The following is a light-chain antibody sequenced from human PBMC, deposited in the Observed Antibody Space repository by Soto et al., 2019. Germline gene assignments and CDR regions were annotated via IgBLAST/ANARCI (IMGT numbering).Light chain of an antibody. J-gene: IGKJ1*01. Sequence: EIVLTQSPDTLSLSPGERSTLSCRASQSVSSSYLAWYQQRPGQAPRLLIYGASSRATGIPDRFSGSGSGTDFTLTISSLEPEDFAVYYCQQRSNWAITFGQGTKVDI. CDR1: QSVSSSY. CDR2: GAS. V-gene: IGKV3D-20*02. CDR3: QQRSNWAIT.